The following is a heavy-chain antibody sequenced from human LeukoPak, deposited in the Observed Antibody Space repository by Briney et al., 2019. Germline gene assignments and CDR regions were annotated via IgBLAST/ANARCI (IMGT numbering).Heavy chain of an antibody. J-gene: IGHJ4*02. CDR1: GFTFSSYS. Sequence: PGGSLRLSCAASGFTFSSYSMNWVRQAPGKGLEWVSYISSSSSTIYYADSVKGRFTISRDNAKNSLYLQMNSLRAEDTAVYYCAKVQRAWTMIVVYLDYWGQGTLVTVSS. D-gene: IGHD3-22*01. CDR2: ISSSSSTI. V-gene: IGHV3-48*01. CDR3: AKVQRAWTMIVVYLDY.